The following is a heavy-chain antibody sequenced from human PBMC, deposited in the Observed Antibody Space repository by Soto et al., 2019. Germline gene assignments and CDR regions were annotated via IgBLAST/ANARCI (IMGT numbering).Heavy chain of an antibody. CDR2: MYYSGST. CDR1: GSSISSYY. CDR3: ARDSGAAYNY. V-gene: IGHV4-59*01. Sequence: SETLSLTCTVSGSSISSYYWSWIRQPPGKGLEWIGFMYYSGSTNYTKYNPSLKSRVTISVDASKKQFSLKLTSVTAADTAVYYCARDSGAAYNYWGQGALVTVS. D-gene: IGHD6-25*01. J-gene: IGHJ4*02.